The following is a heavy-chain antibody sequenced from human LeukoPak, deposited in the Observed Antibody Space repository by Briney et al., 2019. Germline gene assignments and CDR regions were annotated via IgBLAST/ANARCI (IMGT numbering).Heavy chain of an antibody. CDR3: ARESIAVAGAPFDY. Sequence: GGSLRLSCAASGFTFSSYEMNWVRQAPGQGLEWVSYISSGSTIYDADSVKGRFTISRDNAKNSLYLQMNSLRAEDTAVYYCARESIAVAGAPFDYWGQGTLVTVSS. CDR2: ISSGSTI. J-gene: IGHJ4*02. CDR1: GFTFSSYE. V-gene: IGHV3-48*03. D-gene: IGHD6-19*01.